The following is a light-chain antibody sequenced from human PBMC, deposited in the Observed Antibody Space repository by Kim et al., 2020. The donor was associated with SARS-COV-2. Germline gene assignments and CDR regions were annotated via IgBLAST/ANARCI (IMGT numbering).Light chain of an antibody. CDR1: NIEKRN. CDR3: QVWDGRAVV. Sequence: SVALGQTARMTCGGDNIEKRNVHWYQQRPGQAPILVIYRDSKRPSGIPERVSGSNSGNTATLTISRVQAGDEADYYCQVWDGRAVVFGGVTKLAVL. V-gene: IGLV3-9*01. CDR2: RDS. J-gene: IGLJ2*01.